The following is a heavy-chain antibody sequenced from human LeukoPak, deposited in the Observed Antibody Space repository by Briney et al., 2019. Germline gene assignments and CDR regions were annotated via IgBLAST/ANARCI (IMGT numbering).Heavy chain of an antibody. D-gene: IGHD3-22*01. V-gene: IGHV1-8*01. Sequence: ASVKISCKASAYTFTSYDINWVRQATGRELEWLGWMNPNSCNTGYAQKFQGRVTITTDESTSTAYMELSSLRSEDTAVYYCARDSGSSGSVYVYWGQGTLVTVSS. J-gene: IGHJ4*02. CDR2: MNPNSCNT. CDR1: AYTFTSYD. CDR3: ARDSGSSGSVYVY.